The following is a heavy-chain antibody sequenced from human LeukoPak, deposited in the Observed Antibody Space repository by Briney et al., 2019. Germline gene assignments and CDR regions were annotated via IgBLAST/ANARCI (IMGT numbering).Heavy chain of an antibody. CDR2: ISAYNGNT. CDR3: ARVVAAAKGGSYYYYYMDV. J-gene: IGHJ6*03. Sequence: ASVKLSCTASGYTFTSYGISWVRQAPGQGLEWMGWISAYNGNTNYAQKLQGRVTMTTDTSTSTAYMELRSLRSDDTAVYYCARVVAAAKGGSYYYYYMDVWGKGTTVTVSS. V-gene: IGHV1-18*01. CDR1: GYTFTSYG. D-gene: IGHD6-13*01.